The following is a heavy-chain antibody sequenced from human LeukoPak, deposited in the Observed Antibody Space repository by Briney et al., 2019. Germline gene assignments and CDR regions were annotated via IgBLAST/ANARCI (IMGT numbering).Heavy chain of an antibody. CDR3: AKGKRPINYYDSSGYYSDAFDI. V-gene: IGHV3-23*01. CDR2: ISGSGGST. D-gene: IGHD3-22*01. J-gene: IGHJ3*02. CDR1: GFTFSSYA. Sequence: PGGSLRLSCAASGFTFSSYAMSWVRQAPGKGLEWVSAISGSGGSTYYADSVKGRFTISRDNSKNTLYLQMNSLRAEDTAVYYCAKGKRPINYYDSSGYYSDAFDIWGQGTMVTVSS.